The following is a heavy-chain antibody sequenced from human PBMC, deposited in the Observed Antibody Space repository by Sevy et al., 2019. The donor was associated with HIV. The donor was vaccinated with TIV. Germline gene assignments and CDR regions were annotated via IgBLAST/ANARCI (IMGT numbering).Heavy chain of an antibody. J-gene: IGHJ2*01. D-gene: IGHD3-10*01. CDR3: ARDRGWFFDL. V-gene: IGHV3-7*01. Sequence: GGSLRLSCAASGFTFSSYWMSWVRQAPGKGLEWVANIKEDGSEKYYVDSVKGRFTISRDNTKHSLYLRMNSLRAEDTAVYYCARDRGWFFDLWGRGTLVTVSS. CDR2: IKEDGSEK. CDR1: GFTFSSYW.